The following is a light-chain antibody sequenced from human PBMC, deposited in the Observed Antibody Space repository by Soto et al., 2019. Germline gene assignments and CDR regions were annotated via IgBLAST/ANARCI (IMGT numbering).Light chain of an antibody. Sequence: QSALTQPASVSGSAGQSITISCSGTMRDVGAYNLVSWYQQHPGTAPKLIIYEVRNRPSGISSRFSGSRSGNTASLTISWLQSEYEGDYYCSADTARSTLVFGGGTKLTVL. V-gene: IGLV2-14*01. CDR2: EVR. J-gene: IGLJ3*02. CDR1: MRDVGAYNL. CDR3: SADTARSTLV.